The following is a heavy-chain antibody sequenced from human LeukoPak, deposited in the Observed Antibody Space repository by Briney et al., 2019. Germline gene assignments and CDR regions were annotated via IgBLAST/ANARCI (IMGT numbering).Heavy chain of an antibody. J-gene: IGHJ4*02. CDR1: GYTFTGYY. Sequence: ASVKVSCKASGYTFTGYYMHWVRQAPGQGLEWMGWTNPNSGGTNYAQKFQGRVTMTRDTSISTAYMELSRLRSDDTAVHYCARALTGEELEVDYWGQGTLVTVSS. CDR3: ARALTGEELEVDY. CDR2: TNPNSGGT. V-gene: IGHV1-2*02. D-gene: IGHD1-26*01.